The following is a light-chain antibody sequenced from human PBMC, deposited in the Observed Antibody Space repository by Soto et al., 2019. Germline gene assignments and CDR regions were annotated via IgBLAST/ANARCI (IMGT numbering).Light chain of an antibody. CDR3: SSYTSSNTVL. Sequence: QSALTQPASVSGSPGQSITISCTGTSSDVGGYNYVSWYRQHPGKAPKLMIYDVTIRPSGASNRFSGSKSGNTASLTISGLQAEDEADYYCSSYTSSNTVLFGGGTKLTVL. V-gene: IGLV2-14*01. CDR1: SSDVGGYNY. J-gene: IGLJ2*01. CDR2: DVT.